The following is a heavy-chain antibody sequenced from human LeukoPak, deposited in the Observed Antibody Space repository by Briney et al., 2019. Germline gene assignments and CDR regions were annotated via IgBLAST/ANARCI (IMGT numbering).Heavy chain of an antibody. CDR2: IWYDGNHK. Sequence: GGSLRLSCAASGFSFSTYALHWVRQAPGKGPEWVAVIWYDGNHKYYAESVKGRFTISRDNSKNTLYLQMNSLTAGDTAVYHCAKGHYDSSGLPFDQWGQGTLVLVSS. CDR3: AKGHYDSSGLPFDQ. CDR1: GFSFSTYA. D-gene: IGHD3-22*01. J-gene: IGHJ4*02. V-gene: IGHV3-33*06.